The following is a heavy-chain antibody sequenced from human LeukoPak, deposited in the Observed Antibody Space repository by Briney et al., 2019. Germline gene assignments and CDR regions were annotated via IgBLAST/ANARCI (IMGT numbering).Heavy chain of an antibody. D-gene: IGHD3-10*02. CDR2: IYPGDSDT. CDR3: ASQYPDLGSGSYYDAFDI. Sequence: PGESLKISCKGSGYSFTSYWIGWVRQMPGKGLEWMGIIYPGDSDTRYSPSFQGQVTISADKSISTAYLQWSSLKASDTAMYYRASQYPDLGSGSYYDAFDIWGQGTMVTVSS. CDR1: GYSFTSYW. J-gene: IGHJ3*02. V-gene: IGHV5-51*01.